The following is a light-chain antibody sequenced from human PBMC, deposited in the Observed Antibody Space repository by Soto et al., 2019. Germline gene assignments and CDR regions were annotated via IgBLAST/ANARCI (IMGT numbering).Light chain of an antibody. J-gene: IGKJ1*01. CDR1: QSISDT. Sequence: EIVMTQSPATLSLSPGGRATLSCRASQSISDTLAWYQQKPGQAPMLLIYGASKRATGFPARFSGSGSGTDCTLTISSLKSEDFAVYDCQQYNNWPWTFGQGTKVDIK. CDR2: GAS. V-gene: IGKV3-15*01. CDR3: QQYNNWPWT.